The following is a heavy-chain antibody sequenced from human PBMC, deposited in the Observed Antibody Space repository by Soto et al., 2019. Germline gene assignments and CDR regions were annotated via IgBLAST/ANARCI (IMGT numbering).Heavy chain of an antibody. Sequence: QVQLVESGGGVVQPGRSLRLSCAASGFTFSSYGMHWVRQAPGKGLEWVAVISYDGSNKYYADSVKGRFTISRDNAKKTRYLQMNSLRAEDTAVYYCAKDRWALREGGMDVWGQGTTVTVSS. CDR3: AKDRWALREGGMDV. CDR1: GFTFSSYG. V-gene: IGHV3-30*18. J-gene: IGHJ6*02. CDR2: ISYDGSNK. D-gene: IGHD1-26*01.